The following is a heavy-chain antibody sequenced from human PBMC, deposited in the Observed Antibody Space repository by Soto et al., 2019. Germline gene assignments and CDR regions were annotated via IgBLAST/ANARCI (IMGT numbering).Heavy chain of an antibody. CDR1: GFTFSSYA. CDR3: AKSYGAGSFRRILYYFDY. J-gene: IGHJ4*02. D-gene: IGHD3-10*01. Sequence: EVQMLDSGGGLVQPGGSLRLSCAASGFTFSSYAMSWVRQAPGQVLEWVSAISGSGGSTYYADSVKGRFTISRDNSKNTLYLQMNSLRAEDTAVYYCAKSYGAGSFRRILYYFDYWGQGTLVTVSS. V-gene: IGHV3-23*01. CDR2: ISGSGGST.